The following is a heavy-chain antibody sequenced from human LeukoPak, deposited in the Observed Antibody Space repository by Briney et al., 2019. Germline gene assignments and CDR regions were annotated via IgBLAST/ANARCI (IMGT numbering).Heavy chain of an antibody. CDR1: GFTFSSYD. CDR3: ARSRYNLDY. D-gene: IGHD5-24*01. J-gene: IGHJ4*02. Sequence: GRSLRLSCAASGFTFSSYDVHWVRQAPGKGPEWVAIIRYDGSNENYVDSVKGRFTISRDNSKKTLYLQMNSLRAEDTAVYYCARSRYNLDYWGQGTLVTVSS. V-gene: IGHV3-33*01. CDR2: IRYDGSNE.